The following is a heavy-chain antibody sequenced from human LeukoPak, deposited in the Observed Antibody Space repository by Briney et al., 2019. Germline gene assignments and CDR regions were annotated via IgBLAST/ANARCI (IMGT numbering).Heavy chain of an antibody. CDR3: ARKRPYNWFDP. CDR2: INHSGST. J-gene: IGHJ5*02. V-gene: IGHV4-34*01. Sequence: SETLSLTCAVYGGSFSGYYWSWIRQPPGKGLEWIGEINHSGSTNYNPSLKSRVTISVDTSKSQFSLKLSSVTAADTAVYYCARKRPYNWFDPWGQGTLVTVSS. D-gene: IGHD1-1*01. CDR1: GGSFSGYY.